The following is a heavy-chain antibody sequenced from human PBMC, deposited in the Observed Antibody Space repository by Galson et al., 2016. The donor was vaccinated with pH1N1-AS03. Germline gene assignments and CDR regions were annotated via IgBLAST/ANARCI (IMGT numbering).Heavy chain of an antibody. CDR3: AKDGIVRGLSSGYFGESYFFDY. V-gene: IGHV3-74*01. CDR2: INSDGSRT. J-gene: IGHJ4*02. CDR1: GFIFSSYW. Sequence: SLRLSCAASGFIFSSYWMHWVRQVPGKGLVWVARINSDGSRTRYADSVKGRFTITSDNAKNTLYRQMNSLRAEDTALYYCAKDGIVRGLSSGYFGESYFFDYWGQGTLVTVSS. D-gene: IGHD3-22*01.